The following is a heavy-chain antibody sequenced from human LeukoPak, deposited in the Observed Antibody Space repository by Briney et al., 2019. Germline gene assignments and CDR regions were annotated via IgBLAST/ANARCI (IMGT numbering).Heavy chain of an antibody. CDR1: GYSFTTYW. Sequence: GESLQISCEGSGYSFTTYWIGWVRQMPGKGLEWMGIIYPGDSDTRYSPSFQGQVTFSADKSISTAYLQWSSLKASDTAMYFCARHGGYGGNQKAHFDYWGQGTLVTVSS. V-gene: IGHV5-51*01. CDR2: IYPGDSDT. CDR3: ARHGGYGGNQKAHFDY. D-gene: IGHD4-23*01. J-gene: IGHJ4*02.